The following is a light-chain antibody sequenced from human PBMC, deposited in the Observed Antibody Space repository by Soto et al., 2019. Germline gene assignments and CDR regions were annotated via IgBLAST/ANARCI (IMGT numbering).Light chain of an antibody. CDR3: QQYNNWPPWT. CDR2: RAS. Sequence: DIQMTQSPSTLSASVGDTVTITCRASQSISSWLAWYQQTPGKAPKVLIYRASKLESGVPSRFSGSGSGTEFTLTISSLQSEDFAVYYCQQYNNWPPWTCGQGTKGDIK. J-gene: IGKJ1*01. V-gene: IGKV1-5*03. CDR1: QSISSW.